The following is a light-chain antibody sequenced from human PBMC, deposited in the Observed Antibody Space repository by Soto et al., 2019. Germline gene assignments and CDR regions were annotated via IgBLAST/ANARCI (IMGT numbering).Light chain of an antibody. CDR3: QQSYSTPYT. V-gene: IGKV1-39*01. CDR2: DAS. CDR1: QSISSY. Sequence: DIQMTQSPSSLSASVGDSVTITCRASQSISSYLNWYQHKPGKAPKLLIYDASSLQSGVPSRFSGSGSGTDFTLTISSLQPEDSATYYCQQSYSTPYTFGQGTKLEIK. J-gene: IGKJ2*01.